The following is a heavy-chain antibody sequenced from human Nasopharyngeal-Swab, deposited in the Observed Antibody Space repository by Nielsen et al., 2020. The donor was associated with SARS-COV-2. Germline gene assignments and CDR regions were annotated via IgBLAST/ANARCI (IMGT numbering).Heavy chain of an antibody. CDR1: GFTFSNAW. CDR3: TTAQSPYYYYMDV. J-gene: IGHJ6*03. CDR2: IKSKTDGGTT. Sequence: GESLKISCAASGFTFSNAWMSWVRQAPGKGLEWVGRIKSKTDGGTTDYAAPVKGRFTISRDDSKNTLYLQMNSLKTEDTAVYYCTTAQSPYYYYMDVWGKGTTVTVSS. V-gene: IGHV3-15*01.